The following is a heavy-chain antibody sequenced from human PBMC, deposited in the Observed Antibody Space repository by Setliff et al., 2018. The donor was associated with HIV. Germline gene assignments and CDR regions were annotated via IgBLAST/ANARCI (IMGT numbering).Heavy chain of an antibody. V-gene: IGHV4-39*07. CDR1: GDSFSGSHYR. Sequence: PSETLSLTCTVSGDSFSGSHYRWGWIRQPPGKGLEWVGNVYYNWATYYNPSLKNRVTISVDTSKNQFSLRLTSVTAADTAVYYCAREPDYWGQGILVTVSS. CDR2: VYYNWAT. J-gene: IGHJ4*02. CDR3: AREPDY.